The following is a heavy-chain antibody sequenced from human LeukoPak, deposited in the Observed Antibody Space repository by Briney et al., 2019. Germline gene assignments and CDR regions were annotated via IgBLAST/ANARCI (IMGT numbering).Heavy chain of an antibody. D-gene: IGHD6-13*01. CDR1: GFTVSTNY. V-gene: IGHV3-66*01. Sequence: PGGSLRLSCAASGFTVSTNYMSWVRQAPGKGLEWVSVIYSDDSTYYADSVKGRFTISRDNSNNTLYLQMNSLRAEDTAVYYCASRIAAAGYGPGAFDIWGQGTMVTVSS. CDR3: ASRIAAAGYGPGAFDI. CDR2: IYSDDST. J-gene: IGHJ3*02.